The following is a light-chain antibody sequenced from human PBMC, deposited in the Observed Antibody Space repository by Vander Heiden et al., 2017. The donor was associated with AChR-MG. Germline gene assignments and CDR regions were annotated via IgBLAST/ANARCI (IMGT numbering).Light chain of an antibody. J-gene: IGKJ4*01. CDR2: GAS. CDR1: QSVNNN. CDR3: QQDNDWPLT. Sequence: EIVMTQSPATLSVSPGERATLSCRASQSVNNNLAWYQQKPGQAPRLLIYGASTRATDIPARFSGSGSGTEFTLTISSLQSEDFAFYYCQQDNDWPLTFGGGTQVEIK. V-gene: IGKV3-15*01.